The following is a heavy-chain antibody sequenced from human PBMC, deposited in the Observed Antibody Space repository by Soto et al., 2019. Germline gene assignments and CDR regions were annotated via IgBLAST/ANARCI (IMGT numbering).Heavy chain of an antibody. Sequence: QVQLVESGGGVVQPGSSLRLSCAASGFIFSSYAMHWARQAPGKGLEWVAFISYDGRKNHYADSVKGRFTISRDNSNNTVYLQMNSLRAKDTAVYYCARGCSSNDCYTNYFYYYAMDVWGHGATVTVSS. J-gene: IGHJ6*02. D-gene: IGHD2-2*02. V-gene: IGHV3-30*04. CDR2: ISYDGRKN. CDR1: GFIFSSYA. CDR3: ARGCSSNDCYTNYFYYYAMDV.